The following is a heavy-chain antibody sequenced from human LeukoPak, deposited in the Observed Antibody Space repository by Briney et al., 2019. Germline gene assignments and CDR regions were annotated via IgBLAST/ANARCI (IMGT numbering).Heavy chain of an antibody. V-gene: IGHV4-59*01. D-gene: IGHD7-27*01. Sequence: SETLSLTCTVSGGSLSRYYWFWIRQSPGKGPEWIDYVYSSVSTNYNPSLKSRVTISIDTSENQFSLKLTSMTAADTAVYYCARGSYGDPIDNWGQGILVTVSS. CDR1: GGSLSRYY. CDR3: ARGSYGDPIDN. J-gene: IGHJ4*02. CDR2: VYSSVST.